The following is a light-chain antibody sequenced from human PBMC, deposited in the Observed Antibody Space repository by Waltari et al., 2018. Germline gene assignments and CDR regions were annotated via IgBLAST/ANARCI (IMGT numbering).Light chain of an antibody. CDR3: QHYYIHPPT. V-gene: IGKV1-6*02. J-gene: IGKJ1*01. Sequence: IQMTQSPSALSASVGDRVTISCRASKTINSNLAWYQQKPGKAPGLLISAASGLQSGFPSRFSGSGSGTDFTLTISSLQPEDSATYYCQHYYIHPPTFGQGTKVEIK. CDR2: AAS. CDR1: KTINSN.